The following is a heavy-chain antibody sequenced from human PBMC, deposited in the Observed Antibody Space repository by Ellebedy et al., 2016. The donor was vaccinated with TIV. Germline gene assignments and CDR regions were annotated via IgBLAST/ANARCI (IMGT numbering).Heavy chain of an antibody. D-gene: IGHD2-15*01. CDR3: ARDMKVTGYCSGGSCWVGY. CDR1: GGTFSSYA. CDR2: IIPIFGTA. Sequence: SVKVSCXASGGTFSSYAISWVRQAPGQGLEWMGGIIPIFGTANYAQKFQGRVTMTRDTSTSTVYMELSSLRSEDTAVYYCARDMKVTGYCSGGSCWVGYWGQGTLVTVSS. J-gene: IGHJ4*02. V-gene: IGHV1-69*05.